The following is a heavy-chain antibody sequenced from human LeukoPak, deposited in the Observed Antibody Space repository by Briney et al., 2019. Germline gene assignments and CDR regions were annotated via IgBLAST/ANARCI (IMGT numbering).Heavy chain of an antibody. V-gene: IGHV4-59*01. CDR3: ARVVADDAFDI. D-gene: IGHD5-12*01. CDR1: GGSISSYY. Sequence: PSETLSLTCTVSGGSISSYYWSWIRQPPGKGLEWIGYIYYSGSTNYNPSLKSRVTISVDTSKNQFSLKLGSVTAADTAVYYCARVVADDAFDIWGQGTMVTVSS. J-gene: IGHJ3*02. CDR2: IYYSGST.